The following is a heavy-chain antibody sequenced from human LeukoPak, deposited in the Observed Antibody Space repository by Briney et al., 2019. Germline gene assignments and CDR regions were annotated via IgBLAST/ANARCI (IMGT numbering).Heavy chain of an antibody. Sequence: GASVKVSCKASGYTFTGYYMHWVRQAPGQGLAWMGWINPNSGGANYAQKFQGRVTMTRDTSISTAYMELSRLRSDDTAVYYCARVGRTAVVTPVFGYWGQGTLVTVSS. CDR3: ARVGRTAVVTPVFGY. CDR1: GYTFTGYY. V-gene: IGHV1-2*02. D-gene: IGHD4-23*01. CDR2: INPNSGGA. J-gene: IGHJ4*02.